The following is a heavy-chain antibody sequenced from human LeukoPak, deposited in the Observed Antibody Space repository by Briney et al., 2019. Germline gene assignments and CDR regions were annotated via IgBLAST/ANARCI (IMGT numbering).Heavy chain of an antibody. CDR3: ASSKAYYDFWSGYYRSDYYYYGMDV. D-gene: IGHD3-3*01. Sequence: ASVKVSCKASGGTFSSYAISWVRQAPGQGLEWMGRIIPILGIANYAQKFQGRVTMTRNTSISTAYMELSSLRSEDTAVYYCASSKAYYDFWSGYYRSDYYYYGMDVWGQGTTVTVSS. CDR1: GGTFSSYA. CDR2: IIPILGIA. V-gene: IGHV1-69*04. J-gene: IGHJ6*02.